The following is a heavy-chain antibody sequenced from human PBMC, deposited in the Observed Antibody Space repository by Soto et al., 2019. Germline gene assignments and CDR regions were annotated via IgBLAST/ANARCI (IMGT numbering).Heavy chain of an antibody. D-gene: IGHD1-1*01. CDR1: GFTFSSYG. V-gene: IGHV3-30*18. Sequence: GGSLRLSCAASGFTFSSYGMHRVRQAPGKGLEWVAVISYDGSNKYYADSVKGRFTISRDNSKNTLYLQMNSLRAEDTAVYYCAKDGGTGTTPDYYYYGMDVWGQGTTVTVSS. CDR3: AKDGGTGTTPDYYYYGMDV. CDR2: ISYDGSNK. J-gene: IGHJ6*02.